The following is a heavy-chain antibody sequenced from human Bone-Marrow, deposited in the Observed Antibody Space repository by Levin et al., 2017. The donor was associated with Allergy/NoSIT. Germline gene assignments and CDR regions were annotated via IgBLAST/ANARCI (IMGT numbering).Heavy chain of an antibody. CDR2: IDPSDSYT. V-gene: IGHV5-10-1*01. Sequence: GESLKISCKGSGYSFTSYWISWVRQMPGKGLEWMGRIDPSDSYTNYSPSFQGHVTISADKSISTAYLQWSSLKASDTAMYYCVGGYSGYDPETGDYWGQGTLVTVSS. CDR1: GYSFTSYW. J-gene: IGHJ4*02. CDR3: VGGYSGYDPETGDY. D-gene: IGHD5-12*01.